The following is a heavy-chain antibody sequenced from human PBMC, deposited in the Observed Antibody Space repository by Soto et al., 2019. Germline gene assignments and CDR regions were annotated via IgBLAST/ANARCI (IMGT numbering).Heavy chain of an antibody. CDR3: ARDPAAARPHYYGMDV. D-gene: IGHD6-6*01. J-gene: IGHJ6*02. CDR1: GGSISSGGYY. V-gene: IGHV4-31*03. Sequence: SETLSLTCTVSGGSISSGGYYWSWIRQHPGKGLEWIGYIYYSGSTYYNPSLTSRVTISVDTSKNQFSLKLSSVTAADTAVYYCARDPAAARPHYYGMDVWGQGTTVTVSS. CDR2: IYYSGST.